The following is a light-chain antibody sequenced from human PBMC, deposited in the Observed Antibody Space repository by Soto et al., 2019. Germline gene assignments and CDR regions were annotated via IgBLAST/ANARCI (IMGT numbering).Light chain of an antibody. CDR1: QSISSY. Sequence: DIPMTQSPSSLSASVGDRVTITCRASQSISSYLNWHQQKPGKAPNLLIYAASSLQSGVPSRFSGSGSGTEFTLTISSLQPDDFATYYCQQYNSYSPTFGQGTKVEIK. V-gene: IGKV1-39*01. CDR3: QQYNSYSPT. J-gene: IGKJ1*01. CDR2: AAS.